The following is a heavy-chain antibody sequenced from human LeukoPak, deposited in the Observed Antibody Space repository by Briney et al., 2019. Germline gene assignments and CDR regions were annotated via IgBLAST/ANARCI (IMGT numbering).Heavy chain of an antibody. CDR3: ARDKYGSGSYSWSKRLDS. D-gene: IGHD3-10*01. CDR1: GFTFSSYG. CDR2: ISYDGSNK. V-gene: IGHV3-30*03. J-gene: IGHJ4*02. Sequence: PGGSLRLSCAASGFTFSSYGMHWVRQAPGKGLEWVAVISYDGSNKYYADSVKGRFTISRDNSKNTLYLQMNSLRAEDTAVYYCARDKYGSGSYSWSKRLDSWGQGTLVTVSS.